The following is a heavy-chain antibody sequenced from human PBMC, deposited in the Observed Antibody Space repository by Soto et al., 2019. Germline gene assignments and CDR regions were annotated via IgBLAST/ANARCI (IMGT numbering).Heavy chain of an antibody. D-gene: IGHD4-17*01. J-gene: IGHJ5*02. CDR2: ISSINGNT. Sequence: QVHLVQSETEVKEPGASVTVSCKTSDSTFTGSTINWVRQAHGQGLEWLGWISSINGNTNYARKYQCRLTMTTYTSATTAYIELRSLRSDDTAVYFCARGTVTSGRWFGPWGQGTLVNVSA. V-gene: IGHV1-18*04. CDR3: ARGTVTSGRWFGP. CDR1: DSTFTGST.